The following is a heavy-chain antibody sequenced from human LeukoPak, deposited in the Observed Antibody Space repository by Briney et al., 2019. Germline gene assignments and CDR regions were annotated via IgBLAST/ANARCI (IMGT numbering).Heavy chain of an antibody. CDR1: GYTFTSYG. CDR2: ISAYNGNT. Sequence: GASVKVSCKASGYTFTSYGISWVRQAPGQGLEWMGWISAYNGNTNYAQKLQGRVTMTTDTSTSTAYMELRSLRPDDTAVYYCARRTNLLGSSSGYIPYYYYYMDVWGKGTTVTVSS. J-gene: IGHJ6*03. CDR3: ARRTNLLGSSSGYIPYYYYYMDV. D-gene: IGHD3-22*01. V-gene: IGHV1-18*01.